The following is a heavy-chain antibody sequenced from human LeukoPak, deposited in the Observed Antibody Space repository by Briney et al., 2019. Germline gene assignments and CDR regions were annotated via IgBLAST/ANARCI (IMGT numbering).Heavy chain of an antibody. CDR1: GFTFSSYA. J-gene: IGHJ4*02. Sequence: GGSLRLSCAASGFTFSSYAMHWVRQAPSKGLEWVAVISYDGSNKYYADSVKGRFTISRDNSKNTLYLQMNSLRAEDTAVYYCARDRASRLDYWGQGTLVTVSS. CDR3: ARDRASRLDY. V-gene: IGHV3-30-3*01. CDR2: ISYDGSNK.